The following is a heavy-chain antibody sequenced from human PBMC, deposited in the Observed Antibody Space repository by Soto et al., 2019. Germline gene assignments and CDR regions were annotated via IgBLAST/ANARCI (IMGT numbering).Heavy chain of an antibody. J-gene: IGHJ6*02. CDR2: IYYSGST. CDR3: ARRGRGVTPEGYYYYGMDV. CDR1: GGSISSSSYD. D-gene: IGHD3-10*01. V-gene: IGHV4-39*01. Sequence: PSETLSLTCTVSGGSISSSSYDWGWIRQPPGKGLEWIGSIYYSGSTYYNPSLKSRVTISVDTSKNQFSLKLSSVTAADTAVYYCARRGRGVTPEGYYYYGMDVWGQGTTVTVSS.